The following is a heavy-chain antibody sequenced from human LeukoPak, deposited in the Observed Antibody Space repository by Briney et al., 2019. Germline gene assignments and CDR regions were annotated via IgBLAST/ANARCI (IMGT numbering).Heavy chain of an antibody. Sequence: PGESLKISCKGSGYSFTSYWIGWVRQMPGKGLEWMGIIYPGDSDTRYSPSFQGQFTISADKSISTAYLQWSSLKASDTAMYYCTARGVDYYGSGSYSDYWGQGTLVTVSS. V-gene: IGHV5-51*01. J-gene: IGHJ4*02. CDR3: TARGVDYYGSGSYSDY. D-gene: IGHD3-10*01. CDR1: GYSFTSYW. CDR2: IYPGDSDT.